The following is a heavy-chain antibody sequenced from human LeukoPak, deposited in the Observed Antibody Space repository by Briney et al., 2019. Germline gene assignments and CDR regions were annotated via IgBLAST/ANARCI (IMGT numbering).Heavy chain of an antibody. CDR1: GLTFSGYW. J-gene: IGHJ5*02. CDR2: INTDGSTT. Sequence: GGSLRLSCAASGLTFSGYWMHWVRQAPGKGLVWVSTINTDGSTTRYADSVKGRFGISRDNVKNTLYLQMNSLRAEDTAVYFCAREQPGPWGQGTLVTVSS. CDR3: AREQPGP. V-gene: IGHV3-74*01. D-gene: IGHD6-13*01.